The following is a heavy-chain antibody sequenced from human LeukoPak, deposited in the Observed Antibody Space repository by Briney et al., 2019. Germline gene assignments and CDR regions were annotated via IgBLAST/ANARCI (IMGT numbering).Heavy chain of an antibody. CDR3: ARDPPDYYDSSGDSDY. J-gene: IGHJ4*02. V-gene: IGHV3-21*01. CDR1: GFTFSSYS. Sequence: PGGSLRLSCAASGFTFSSYSMNWVRQAPGKGLEWVSSISSSSSYIYYADSVKGRFTISRDNAKNSLYLQMNSLRAEDTAVYYCARDPPDYYDSSGDSDYWGQGTLVTVS. CDR2: ISSSSSYI. D-gene: IGHD3-22*01.